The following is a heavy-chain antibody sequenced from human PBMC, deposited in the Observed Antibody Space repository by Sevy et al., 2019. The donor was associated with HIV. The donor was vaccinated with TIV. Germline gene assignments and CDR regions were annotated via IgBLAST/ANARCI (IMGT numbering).Heavy chain of an antibody. J-gene: IGHJ6*02. V-gene: IGHV4-30-4*01. CDR3: ARLWFGEFGGMDV. D-gene: IGHD3-10*01. CDR2: IYYSGST. Sequence: SETLSLTCTVSGGSISSGDYYWSWIRQPPGKGLEWFGYIYYSGSTYYNPSLKSRVTISVDTSKNQFSLKLSSVTAADTAVYYCARLWFGEFGGMDVWGQGTTVTVSS. CDR1: GGSISSGDYY.